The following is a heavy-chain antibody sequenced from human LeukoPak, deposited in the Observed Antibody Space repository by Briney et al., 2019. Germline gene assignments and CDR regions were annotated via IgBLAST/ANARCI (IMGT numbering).Heavy chain of an antibody. J-gene: IGHJ6*03. CDR2: MNPNSGNT. Sequence: ASVKVSCKASGYTFTSYDINWVRQATGQGLEWMGWMNPNSGNTGYAQKFQGRVTMTRNTSISTAYMELSSLRSEDTAVYYCARTPGFAVVVPAAIKGYYYYYMDVWGKGTTVTVSS. V-gene: IGHV1-8*01. CDR3: ARTPGFAVVVPAAIKGYYYYYMDV. D-gene: IGHD2-2*02. CDR1: GYTFTSYD.